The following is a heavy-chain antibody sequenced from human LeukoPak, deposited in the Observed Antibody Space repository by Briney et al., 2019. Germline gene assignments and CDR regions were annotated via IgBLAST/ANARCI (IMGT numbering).Heavy chain of an antibody. CDR1: SSSISSYY. V-gene: IGHV4-4*07. Sequence: SETLSLTCTVSSSSISSYYWSWIRQPAGKGLEWIGRIYTSGSTNYNPSLKSRVTMSVDTSKNQFSLKLSSVIAADTAVYYCAKSQWEFSPGYFDPWGQGILVTVSS. CDR3: AKSQWEFSPGYFDP. J-gene: IGHJ5*02. CDR2: IYTSGST. D-gene: IGHD1-26*01.